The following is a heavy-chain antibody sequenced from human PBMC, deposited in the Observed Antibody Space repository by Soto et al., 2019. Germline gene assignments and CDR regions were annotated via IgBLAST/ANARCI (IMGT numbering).Heavy chain of an antibody. D-gene: IGHD4-17*01. CDR3: ARTTVTASYYDMDV. Sequence: QVQLVQSGAEVKQPGASVKVSCKASGYPFTNYGFTWVRQAPGQGLEWLGWISTYNGNTKYAQKVQGRLTMTTDTSTSTANMELTSLRSDDTALYYCARTTVTASYYDMDVWGKGSTVTVSS. CDR2: ISTYNGNT. J-gene: IGHJ6*03. V-gene: IGHV1-18*01. CDR1: GYPFTNYG.